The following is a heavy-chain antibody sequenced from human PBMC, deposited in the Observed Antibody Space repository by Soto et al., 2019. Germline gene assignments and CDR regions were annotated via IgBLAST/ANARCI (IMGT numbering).Heavy chain of an antibody. Sequence: GESLKISCTGVGYSFTSYWIGWVRQMPGKGLEWMGIIHPGDSDTRYSPSFQGQVTISADKSITTAYLQWSSLKASDTAMYYCARGYCTTTICDPWFDPWGQGTLVIVSS. CDR3: ARGYCTTTICDPWFDP. D-gene: IGHD2-2*01. CDR2: IHPGDSDT. V-gene: IGHV5-51*01. CDR1: GYSFTSYW. J-gene: IGHJ5*02.